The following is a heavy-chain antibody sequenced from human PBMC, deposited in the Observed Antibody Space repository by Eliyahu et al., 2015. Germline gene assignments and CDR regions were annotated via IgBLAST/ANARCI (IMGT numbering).Heavy chain of an antibody. CDR3: ARAVTTVTTLNFDY. CDR1: GGTFSNYA. Sequence: QLQLVQSGAXVXKPGSSXXVSCKASGGTFSNYAXHWVRXAPGQGLQWMGGIIPIFGTTNYAQKFQGRVTITADDSTSTAYMELTSLRSDDTAAYYCARAVTTVTTLNFDYWGQGALVTVSS. D-gene: IGHD4-17*01. V-gene: IGHV1-69*01. CDR2: IIPIFGTT. J-gene: IGHJ4*02.